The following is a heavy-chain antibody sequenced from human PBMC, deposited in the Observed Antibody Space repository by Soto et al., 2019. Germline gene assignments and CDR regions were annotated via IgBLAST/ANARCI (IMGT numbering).Heavy chain of an antibody. Sequence: QVQLVESGGGVVQPGRSLRLSCAASGFTFSSYGMHWVRQAPGKGLEWVAVIWYDGSNKYYADSVKGRFTISRDNSKNTLYLEMNRLRAEDTAVYYCARDSNYYGSGSYLDVWGQGTTVGVSS. CDR2: IWYDGSNK. D-gene: IGHD3-10*01. CDR3: ARDSNYYGSGSYLDV. CDR1: GFTFSSYG. V-gene: IGHV3-33*01. J-gene: IGHJ6*02.